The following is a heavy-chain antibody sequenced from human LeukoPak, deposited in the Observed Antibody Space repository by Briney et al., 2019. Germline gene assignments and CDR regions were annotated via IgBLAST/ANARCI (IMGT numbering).Heavy chain of an antibody. CDR2: TYTSGST. V-gene: IGHV4-61*02. CDR1: GGSISSGSYY. Sequence: PSETLSLTCTVSGGSISSGSYYWSWIRQPAGKGLEWIGRTYTSGSTNYNPSLKSRVTISVDTSKNQFSLKLSSVTAADTAVYYCARGSLITFGGVIARPPGYFDYWGQGTLVTVSS. D-gene: IGHD3-16*02. J-gene: IGHJ4*02. CDR3: ARGSLITFGGVIARPPGYFDY.